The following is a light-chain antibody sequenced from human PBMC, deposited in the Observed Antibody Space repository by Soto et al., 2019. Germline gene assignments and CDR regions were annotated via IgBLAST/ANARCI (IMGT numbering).Light chain of an antibody. CDR3: CSHAGSRTFV. V-gene: IGLV2-23*02. Sequence: QSALTQPASVSGSPRQSITISCTGTSSDIGSYNLVSWYQKHPDKAPKLIIYEVSERPSGVSNRFSGSKFGDTASLTISGLRAEDEADYYCCSHAGSRTFVFGTGTK. CDR1: SSDIGSYNL. J-gene: IGLJ1*01. CDR2: EVS.